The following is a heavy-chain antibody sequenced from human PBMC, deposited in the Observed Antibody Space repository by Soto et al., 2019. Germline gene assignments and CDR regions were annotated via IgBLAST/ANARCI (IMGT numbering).Heavy chain of an antibody. CDR3: ARTYYYDSSGYYYDY. J-gene: IGHJ4*02. CDR1: GGSISSYY. CDR2: IYTSGST. V-gene: IGHV4-4*07. D-gene: IGHD3-22*01. Sequence: PSETLSLTCSVSGGSISSYYWSWIRQPAGKGLEWIGRIYTSGSTNYNPSLKSRVTMSVDTSKNQFSLKLSSVTAADTAVYYCARTYYYDSSGYYYDYWGQGTLVTVSS.